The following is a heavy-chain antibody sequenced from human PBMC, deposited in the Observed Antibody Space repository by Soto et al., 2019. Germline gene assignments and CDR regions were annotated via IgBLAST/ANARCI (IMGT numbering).Heavy chain of an antibody. D-gene: IGHD3-16*02. CDR3: ARTRKDYVWGSYRLLDY. CDR1: GGSISTGGYY. J-gene: IGHJ4*02. CDR2: IYSTGNS. Sequence: SETLSLTCTVSGGSISTGGYYWSWIRQPPGKGLEWIGYIYSTGNSYYNPSLKSRVAISIDTSKSQMSLKVSAVTAADTAVYYCARTRKDYVWGSYRLLDYWGQGTLVTVSS. V-gene: IGHV4-30-4*01.